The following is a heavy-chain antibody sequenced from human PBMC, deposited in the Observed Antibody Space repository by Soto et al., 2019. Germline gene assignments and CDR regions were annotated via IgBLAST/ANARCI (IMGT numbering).Heavy chain of an antibody. CDR1: GFTFSSYA. CDR3: AKDPLQLVSGLFDP. CDR2: ITGDGLTT. J-gene: IGHJ5*02. V-gene: IGHV3-23*01. D-gene: IGHD3-10*01. Sequence: GGSLRLSCAASGFTFSSYAMSWVRQAPGKGLDWVPTITGDGLTTYDADSVKGRFTISRDNSKSTLYLQLNSLRVDDTAVYYCAKDPLQLVSGLFDPWGQGTLVTVS.